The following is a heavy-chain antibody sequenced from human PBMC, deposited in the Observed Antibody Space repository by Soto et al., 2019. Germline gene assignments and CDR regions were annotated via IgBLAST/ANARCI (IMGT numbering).Heavy chain of an antibody. CDR1: GFTFYEYA. CDR3: AKDGGGYAYNYELDS. J-gene: IGHJ4*02. Sequence: SLRLSCAASGFTFYEYAMHWVRQVPGKGLEWVSGITWNSGTRGYADSVKGRFTISRDNAKNSLYLEMTSLRPEDTAFYHCAKDGGGYAYNYELDSWGQGXLVTVSS. V-gene: IGHV3-9*01. CDR2: ITWNSGTR. D-gene: IGHD3-16*01.